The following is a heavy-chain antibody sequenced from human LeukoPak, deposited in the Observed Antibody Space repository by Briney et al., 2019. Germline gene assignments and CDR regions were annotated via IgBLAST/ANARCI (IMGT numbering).Heavy chain of an antibody. V-gene: IGHV4-39*07. CDR1: GASISSDDYF. J-gene: IGHJ4*02. D-gene: IGHD5/OR15-5a*01. Sequence: SETLSLTRTVSGASISSDDYFWGWIRQPPGKGLEWIATIYYSGNTYYNPSLSSRVTISADSSKNQFSLRLRSVTAADAAVYFCARTRGRVSKTDFDSWGQGTLVTVSS. CDR3: ARTRGRVSKTDFDS. CDR2: IYYSGNT.